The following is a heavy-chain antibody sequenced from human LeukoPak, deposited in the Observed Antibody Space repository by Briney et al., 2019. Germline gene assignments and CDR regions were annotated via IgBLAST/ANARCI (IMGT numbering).Heavy chain of an antibody. CDR1: GYTFTSYD. V-gene: IGHV1-2*06. D-gene: IGHD6-19*01. J-gene: IGHJ4*02. CDR3: ARLIAVAGRDFDY. Sequence: ASVKVSCKASGYTFTSYDINWVRQATGQGLEWMGRINPNSGGTNYAQKFQGRVTMTRDTSISTAYMELSRLRSDDTAVYYCARLIAVAGRDFDYWGQGTLVTVSS. CDR2: INPNSGGT.